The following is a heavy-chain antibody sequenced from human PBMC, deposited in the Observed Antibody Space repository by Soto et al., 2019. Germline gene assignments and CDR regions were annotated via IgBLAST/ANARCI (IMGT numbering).Heavy chain of an antibody. CDR3: ASRLQGSGSYHYYYYYGMDV. CDR1: GFTFSSYG. CDR2: IWYDGSNK. V-gene: IGHV3-33*01. Sequence: GGSLRLSCAASGFTFSSYGMHWVRQAPGKGLEWVAVIWYDGSNKYYADSVKGRFTISRDNSKNTLYLQMNSLRAEDTAVYYCASRLQGSGSYHYYYYYGMDVWGQGTTVTVS. D-gene: IGHD3-10*01. J-gene: IGHJ6*02.